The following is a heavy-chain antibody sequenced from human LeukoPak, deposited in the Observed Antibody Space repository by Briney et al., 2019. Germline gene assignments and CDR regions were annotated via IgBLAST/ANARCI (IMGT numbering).Heavy chain of an antibody. Sequence: GGSLRLSCAASGFTFRNYAMSWVRQAPGKGLEWVSGISGSGGTTNYAESVKGRFTISRDNSKNTLSLQMNSLRAEDTAVYYCANRGTSSGYEYYFDYWGQGSLVTVSS. V-gene: IGHV3-23*01. J-gene: IGHJ4*02. CDR3: ANRGTSSGYEYYFDY. D-gene: IGHD3-9*01. CDR1: GFTFRNYA. CDR2: ISGSGGTT.